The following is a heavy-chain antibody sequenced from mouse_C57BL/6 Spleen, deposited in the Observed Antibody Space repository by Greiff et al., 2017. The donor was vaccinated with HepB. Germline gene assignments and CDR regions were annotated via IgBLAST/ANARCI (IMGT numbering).Heavy chain of an antibody. V-gene: IGHV7-1*01. J-gene: IGHJ2*01. D-gene: IGHD2-12*01. CDR1: GFTFSDFY. CDR2: SRNKANDYTT. Sequence: EVNVVESGGGLVQSGRSLRLSCATSGFTFSDFYMEWVRQAPGKGLEWIAASRNKANDYTTEYSASVKGRFIVSRDTSQSILYLQMNALRAEDTAIYYCARDASYSPFDYWGQGTTLTVSS. CDR3: ARDASYSPFDY.